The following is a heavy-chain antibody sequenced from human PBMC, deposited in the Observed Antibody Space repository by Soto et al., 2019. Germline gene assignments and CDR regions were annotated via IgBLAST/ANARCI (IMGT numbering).Heavy chain of an antibody. V-gene: IGHV4-59*08. J-gene: IGHJ2*01. CDR2: IYYSGST. Sequence: QVQLQESGPGLVKPSETLSLTCTVSGGSISSYYWSWIRQPPGKGLEWIGYIYYSGSTNYNPSLTGRATKSVDTSKNQFSLKLSSVTAADTAVYYCARYNWYFDLWGRGTLVTVSS. CDR3: ARYNWYFDL. CDR1: GGSISSYY.